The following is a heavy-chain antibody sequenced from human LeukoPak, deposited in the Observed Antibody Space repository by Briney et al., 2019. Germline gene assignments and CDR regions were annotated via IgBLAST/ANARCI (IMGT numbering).Heavy chain of an antibody. J-gene: IGHJ4*02. CDR1: GFTFSSYS. Sequence: GGSLRLSCAASGFTFSSYSMNWVRQAPGKGLEWVSSISSSSSYVYYADSVKGRFTISRDNAKNSLYLQMNSLRAEDTAVYYCARELGTTWDYWGQGTLVTVSS. V-gene: IGHV3-21*01. CDR3: ARELGTTWDY. CDR2: ISSSSSYV. D-gene: IGHD3-16*01.